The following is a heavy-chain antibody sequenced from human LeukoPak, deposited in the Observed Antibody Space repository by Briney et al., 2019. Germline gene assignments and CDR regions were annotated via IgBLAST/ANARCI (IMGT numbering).Heavy chain of an antibody. CDR1: GASISSDY. CDR2: MYTSGST. D-gene: IGHD5-24*01. CDR3: ARDSAEMATSDDALDI. V-gene: IGHV4-4*07. Sequence: PSETLSLTCTVSGASISSDYWSWIRQTAGKGLEWIGRMYTSGSTTYNPSLRSRVSMSVDTSKNQLSLRMYSVIAADTAVYYCARDSAEMATSDDALDIWGQGTMVTVSS. J-gene: IGHJ3*02.